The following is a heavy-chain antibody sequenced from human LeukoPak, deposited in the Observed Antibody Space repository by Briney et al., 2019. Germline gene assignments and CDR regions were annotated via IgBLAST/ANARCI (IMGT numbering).Heavy chain of an antibody. CDR3: ARRSRLYKHETTGYHDS. D-gene: IGHD3-9*01. Sequence: KPSETLSLTCNVSGDYITTTNYYWAWIRQPPGKGLEWIASIFYSGNTYYNPSLKSRVIISMDTSRKQISLKLSSVTATDTAFHYCARRSRLYKHETTGYHDSWGQGTLVTVSS. CDR1: GDYITTTNYY. CDR2: IFYSGNT. J-gene: IGHJ4*02. V-gene: IGHV4-39*01.